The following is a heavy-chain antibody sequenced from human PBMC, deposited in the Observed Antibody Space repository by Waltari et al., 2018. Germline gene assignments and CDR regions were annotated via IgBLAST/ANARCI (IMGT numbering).Heavy chain of an antibody. J-gene: IGHJ3*02. CDR3: AKDGDLSIYCSSTSCVSAFDI. Sequence: EVQLVESGGGLVQPGGSLRLSCAASGFTFSSYAMSWVRQAPGKGLEWVSAISGSGGSTYYADSVKGRFTISRDNSKNTLYLQMNSLRAEDTAVYYCAKDGDLSIYCSSTSCVSAFDIWGQGTMVTVSS. D-gene: IGHD2-2*01. CDR1: GFTFSSYA. V-gene: IGHV3-23*04. CDR2: ISGSGGST.